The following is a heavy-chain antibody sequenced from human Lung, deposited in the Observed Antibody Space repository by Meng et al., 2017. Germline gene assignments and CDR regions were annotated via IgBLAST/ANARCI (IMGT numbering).Heavy chain of an antibody. CDR2: INHSGST. Sequence: QGQLQAWGAGLFKPSETLSLTCVVSGGSFSDYYWSWIRQPPGKGLEWIGEINHSGSTNYNPSLESRATISVDTSQNNLSLKLSSVTAADSAVYYCARGPTTMAHDFDYWGQGTLVTVSS. CDR3: ARGPTTMAHDFDY. D-gene: IGHD4-11*01. J-gene: IGHJ4*02. CDR1: GGSFSDYY. V-gene: IGHV4-34*01.